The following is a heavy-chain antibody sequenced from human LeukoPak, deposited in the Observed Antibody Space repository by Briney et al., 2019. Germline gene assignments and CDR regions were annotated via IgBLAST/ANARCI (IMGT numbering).Heavy chain of an antibody. J-gene: IGHJ4*02. D-gene: IGHD1-1*01. CDR3: ARSPGIWNEYGRLEY. CDR2: IFHTGNT. Sequence: SETLSLTCAVSGDSISRGGHYWNWIRQRPGNGLEWIGYIFHTGNTYCNPSLKSRVIISVDTSKSQFSLNLSSVTAADTAVYYCARSPGIWNEYGRLEYWGQGALVTVSS. CDR1: GDSISRGGHY. V-gene: IGHV4-31*11.